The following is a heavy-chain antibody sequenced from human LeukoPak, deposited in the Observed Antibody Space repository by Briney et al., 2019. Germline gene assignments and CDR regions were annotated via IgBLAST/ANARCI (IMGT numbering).Heavy chain of an antibody. Sequence: SETLSLTCAVYGGSFSGYYWSWIRQPPGKGLEWIGEINHSGSTNYNPSLKSRVTISVDTSKNQFSLKLSSVTAADTAVYYCAREVPSGGGTYYYYYMDVWGKGTTVTVSS. CDR3: AREVPSGGGTYYYYYMDV. J-gene: IGHJ6*03. CDR1: GGSFSGYY. V-gene: IGHV4-34*01. D-gene: IGHD3-10*01. CDR2: INHSGST.